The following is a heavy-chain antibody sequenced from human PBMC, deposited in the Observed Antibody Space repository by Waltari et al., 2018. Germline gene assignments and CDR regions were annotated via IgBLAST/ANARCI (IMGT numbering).Heavy chain of an antibody. CDR1: GFTFSSYA. CDR2: ISGSGGST. Sequence: EVQLVESGGGLVQPGGSLRLSCAASGFTFSSYAMSWVRQAPGKGLEWVSAISGSGGSTYYADSVKGRCTISRDNPKTTLYLQMNSLRAEDTAVYYCAKGVRHYYGSGSYYQYFQHWGQGTLVTVSS. J-gene: IGHJ1*01. D-gene: IGHD3-10*01. V-gene: IGHV3-23*04. CDR3: AKGVRHYYGSGSYYQYFQH.